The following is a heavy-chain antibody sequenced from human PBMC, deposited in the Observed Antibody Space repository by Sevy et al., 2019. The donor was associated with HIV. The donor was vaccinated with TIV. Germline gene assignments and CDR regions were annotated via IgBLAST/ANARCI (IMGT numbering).Heavy chain of an antibody. Sequence: GGSLRLSCAASGFTFGGYGMHWVRLAPGKGLEWVSLLSFDGSNKDYADSVKGRFTISRDNSKNTLYLQMNSLRAEDTAMYYSTREGQGYSSSSGYWGQGTLVTVSS. CDR1: GFTFGGYG. CDR3: TREGQGYSSSSGY. V-gene: IGHV3-30*03. CDR2: LSFDGSNK. D-gene: IGHD6-6*01. J-gene: IGHJ4*02.